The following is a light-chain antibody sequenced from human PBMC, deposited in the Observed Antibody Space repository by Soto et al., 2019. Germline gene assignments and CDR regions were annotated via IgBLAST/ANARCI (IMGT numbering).Light chain of an antibody. V-gene: IGKV3-11*01. Sequence: EIVLTQSPATLSLSPGERATLSCRASQSVSSYLAWYQQKPGPAPRLLIYDASNRATGIPARFSGSGSGTDFTLTISSLEPEDFAVYYCQQRSNWVWTFGQGTKVEIK. J-gene: IGKJ1*01. CDR3: QQRSNWVWT. CDR2: DAS. CDR1: QSVSSY.